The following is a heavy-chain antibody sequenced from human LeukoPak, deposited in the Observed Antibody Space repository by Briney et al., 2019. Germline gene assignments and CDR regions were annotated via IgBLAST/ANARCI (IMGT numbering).Heavy chain of an antibody. CDR1: GYTFTSYY. Sequence: ASVEVSCKASGYTFTSYYMHWVRQAPGQGLEWMAIIDPNGRTTYAQKVQDRVTLTRDTSTRTFYMELSSLRSEDTAVYYCARDRSAWSYSFDYWGQGTLVTVSS. J-gene: IGHJ4*02. CDR3: ARDRSAWSYSFDY. CDR2: IDPNGRT. D-gene: IGHD6-19*01. V-gene: IGHV1-46*01.